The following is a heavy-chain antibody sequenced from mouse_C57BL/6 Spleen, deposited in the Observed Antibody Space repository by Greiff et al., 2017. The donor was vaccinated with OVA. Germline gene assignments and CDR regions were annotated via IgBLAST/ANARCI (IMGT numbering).Heavy chain of an antibody. CDR1: GYSITSGYY. J-gene: IGHJ2*01. Sequence: EVKLMESGPGLVKPSQSLSLTCSVTGYSITSGYYWNWIRQFPGNKLEWMGYISYDGSNNYNPSLKNRISITRDTSKNQFFLKLNSVTTEDTATYYCARGGTVVAKDYWGQGTTLTVSS. D-gene: IGHD1-1*01. V-gene: IGHV3-6*01. CDR2: ISYDGSN. CDR3: ARGGTVVAKDY.